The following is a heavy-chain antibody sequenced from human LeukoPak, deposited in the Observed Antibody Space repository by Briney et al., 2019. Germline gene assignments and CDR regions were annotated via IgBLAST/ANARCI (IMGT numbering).Heavy chain of an antibody. CDR1: GGTFSSYA. Sequence: SVKVSCTASGGTFSSYAISWVRQAPGQGLEWMGGIIPIFGTANYAQKFQGRVTITADESTSTAYMELSSLRSEDTAVYYCARDSGKDPTFDYWGQGTLVTVSS. J-gene: IGHJ4*02. D-gene: IGHD1-26*01. CDR3: ARDSGKDPTFDY. V-gene: IGHV1-69*13. CDR2: IIPIFGTA.